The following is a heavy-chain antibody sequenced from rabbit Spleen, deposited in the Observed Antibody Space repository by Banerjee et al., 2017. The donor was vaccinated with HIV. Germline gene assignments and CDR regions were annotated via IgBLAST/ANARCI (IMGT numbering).Heavy chain of an antibody. CDR3: ARTGGDDFKL. CDR2: IDGGRAGDN. D-gene: IGHD4-1*01. CDR1: GFSFSDRDV. V-gene: IGHV1S45*01. Sequence: QEQLVESGGGLVQPEGSLTLTCKASGFSFSDRDVMCWVRQAPGKGLEWIGCIDGGRAGDNYYAGWAKGRFTISKTSSTTVTLQMTSLTAADTAIYFCARTGGDDFKLWGQGTLVTVS. J-gene: IGHJ4*01.